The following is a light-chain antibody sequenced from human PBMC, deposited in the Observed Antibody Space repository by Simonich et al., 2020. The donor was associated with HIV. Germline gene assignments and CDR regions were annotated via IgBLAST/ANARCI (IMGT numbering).Light chain of an antibody. J-gene: IGKJ3*01. CDR1: QSVLYSSNNKNY. CDR2: WAS. Sequence: DIVMTQSPDSFAVSLGERATIYCKSSQSVLYSSNNKNYLSWYQQKPGQPPKLLIYWASTRESGVPDRFSGSGSGTDFTLTISSLHTEDVAVYYCQQYYSTPLTFGPGTKVKI. V-gene: IGKV4-1*01. CDR3: QQYYSTPLT.